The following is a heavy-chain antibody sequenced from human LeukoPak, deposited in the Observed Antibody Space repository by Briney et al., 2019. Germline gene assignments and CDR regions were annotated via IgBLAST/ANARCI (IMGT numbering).Heavy chain of an antibody. V-gene: IGHV3-74*01. CDR3: ARDVPPPYYYDSSGYYPDY. Sequence: GGSLRLSCAASGFTFSSYWMHWVRQAPGKGLVWVSRINSDGSSTSYADSVKGRFTISRDNAKNTLYLQMNSLRAEDTAVYYCARDVPPPYYYDSSGYYPDYWGHGTLVTVSS. J-gene: IGHJ4*01. D-gene: IGHD3-22*01. CDR2: INSDGSST. CDR1: GFTFSSYW.